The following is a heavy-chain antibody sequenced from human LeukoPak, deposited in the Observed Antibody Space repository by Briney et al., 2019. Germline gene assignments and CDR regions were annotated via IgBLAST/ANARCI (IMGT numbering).Heavy chain of an antibody. V-gene: IGHV5-51*01. J-gene: IGHJ4*02. CDR3: ARFFRPNRLAATGGYYFDY. CDR1: GYSFTSYW. CDR2: IYPGDSDT. Sequence: PGESLKISCKGSGYSFTSYWIGWVRQMPGKGLEWMGIIYPGDSDTRYSPSFQGQVTISADKSISTAYLQWSSLKASDTAMYYCARFFRPNRLAATGGYYFDYWGQGTLVTVSS. D-gene: IGHD6-13*01.